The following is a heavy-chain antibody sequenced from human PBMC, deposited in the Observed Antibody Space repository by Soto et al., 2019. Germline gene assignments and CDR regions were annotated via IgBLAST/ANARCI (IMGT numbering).Heavy chain of an antibody. D-gene: IGHD3-10*01. CDR2: IKEDGTEK. CDR3: ATDYLAY. Sequence: EVQLVESGGGLVQPGGSLRLSCTASGFIFSSFWMSWVRQAPGKGLEWVANIKEDGTEKYYVDSVKGRFTISRDNAKNSLFLEMSSLRAEDTAVYYCATDYLAYWGQGTLVTVSS. CDR1: GFIFSSFW. V-gene: IGHV3-7*01. J-gene: IGHJ4*02.